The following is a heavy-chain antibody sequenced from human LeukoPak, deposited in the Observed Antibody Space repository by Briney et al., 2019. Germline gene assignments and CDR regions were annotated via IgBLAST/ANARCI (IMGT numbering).Heavy chain of an antibody. Sequence: GGSLRLSCAASGFTFSSYGMSWVRQAPGKGLEWVPAISGSGGSTYYADSVKGRFTISRDNSKNTLYLQMNSLRAEDTAVYYCAKDGPMRYYGSGSYFDYWGQGTLVTVSS. J-gene: IGHJ4*02. CDR2: ISGSGGST. CDR1: GFTFSSYG. D-gene: IGHD3-10*01. V-gene: IGHV3-23*01. CDR3: AKDGPMRYYGSGSYFDY.